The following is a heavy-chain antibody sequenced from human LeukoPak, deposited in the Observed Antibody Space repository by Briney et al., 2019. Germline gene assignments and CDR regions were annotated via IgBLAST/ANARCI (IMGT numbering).Heavy chain of an antibody. D-gene: IGHD1-14*01. J-gene: IGHJ4*02. CDR3: ARARIDY. V-gene: IGHV3-7*04. CDR1: GFTFGSYW. CDR2: IKEDGGEK. Sequence: PGGSLRLSCAASGFTFGSYWMTWVRQAPGKGLEWVATIKEDGGEKYYMDSLRGRFTISRDNAKNSLYLQMTSLTVDGTAVYYCARARIDYWGQGTLVTVSS.